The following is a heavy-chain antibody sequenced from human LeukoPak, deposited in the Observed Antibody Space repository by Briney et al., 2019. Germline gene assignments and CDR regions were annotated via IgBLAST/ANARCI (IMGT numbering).Heavy chain of an antibody. Sequence: ASVKVSCKASGYTFTSYGISWVRQAPGQGLEWMGWISAYNGNTNYAQKLQGRVTMTTDTSTSTAYMELRSLRSDDTAVHYCARDYPRHHSYDILTGYQSDQGDYFDYWGQGTLVTVSS. CDR3: ARDYPRHHSYDILTGYQSDQGDYFDY. CDR2: ISAYNGNT. CDR1: GYTFTSYG. V-gene: IGHV1-18*04. J-gene: IGHJ4*02. D-gene: IGHD3-9*01.